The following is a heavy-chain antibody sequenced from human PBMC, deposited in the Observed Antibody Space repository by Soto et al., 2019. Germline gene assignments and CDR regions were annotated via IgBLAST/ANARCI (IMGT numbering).Heavy chain of an antibody. V-gene: IGHV3-74*01. D-gene: IGHD2-8*01. J-gene: IGHJ4*02. CDR2: INPGGSIT. CDR1: GFTFSSYW. CDR3: ARVPTGKYGVWNY. Sequence: EEQLVESGGGLVQPGGSLRLSCAASGFTFSSYWMHWVRQAPGKGLLWVSRINPGGSITAYADSVKGRFTSSRDNAKNTLYLQIISLRGDDTAVYYCARVPTGKYGVWNYWGQGTLVTVSS.